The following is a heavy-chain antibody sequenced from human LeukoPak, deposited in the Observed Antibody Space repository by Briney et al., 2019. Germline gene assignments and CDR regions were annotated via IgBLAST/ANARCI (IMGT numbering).Heavy chain of an antibody. CDR1: GFTFDDYA. V-gene: IGHV3-9*01. CDR3: AKGVIQLRVTKELLTFDY. Sequence: GGSLRLSCAASGFTFDDYAMHWVRQAPGKGLEWVSGISWNSGSIGYADSVKGRFTISRDNSKNTLYLQMNSLRAEDTAVYYCAKGVIQLRVTKELLTFDYWGQGTLVTVSS. D-gene: IGHD5-18*01. CDR2: ISWNSGSI. J-gene: IGHJ4*02.